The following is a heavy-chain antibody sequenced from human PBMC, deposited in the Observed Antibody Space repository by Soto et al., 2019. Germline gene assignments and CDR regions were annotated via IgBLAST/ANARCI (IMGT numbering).Heavy chain of an antibody. Sequence: SETLSLTCAVYGGSFSGYYWSWIRQPPGKGLEWIGEINHSGSTNYNPSLKSRVTISVDTSKNQFSLKLSSVTAADTAVYYCARGRIRGYSSSWSRATGADWGQGTLVTVCS. V-gene: IGHV4-34*01. CDR1: GGSFSGYY. J-gene: IGHJ4*02. D-gene: IGHD6-13*01. CDR2: INHSGST. CDR3: ARGRIRGYSSSWSRATGAD.